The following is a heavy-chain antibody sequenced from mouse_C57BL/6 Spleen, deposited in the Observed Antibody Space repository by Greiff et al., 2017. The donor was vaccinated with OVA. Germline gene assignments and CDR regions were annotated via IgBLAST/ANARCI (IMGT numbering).Heavy chain of an antibody. CDR2: ISSGSSTI. CDR1: GFTFSDYG. CDR3: ARGTPYGSLDY. V-gene: IGHV5-17*01. D-gene: IGHD1-1*01. Sequence: DVMLVESGGGLVKPGGSLKLSCAASGFTFSDYGMHWVRQAPEKGLEWVAYISSGSSTIYYADTVKGRFTISRDNAKNTLFLQMTSLRSEDTAMYYCARGTPYGSLDYWGQGTTLTVSS. J-gene: IGHJ2*01.